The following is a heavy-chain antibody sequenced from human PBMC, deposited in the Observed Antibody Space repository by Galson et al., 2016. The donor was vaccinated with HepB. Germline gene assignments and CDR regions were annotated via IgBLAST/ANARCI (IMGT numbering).Heavy chain of an antibody. J-gene: IGHJ4*02. CDR2: ISYDGSNK. Sequence: SLRLSCAASGFTFSSYGMHWVRQAPGKGLEWVAVISYDGSNKYYADSVKGRFTISRDNSKNTLYLQMNCLRAEDTAVYYCAKSGRYYGVDHFDYWDQGTLVTVSS. CDR1: GFTFSSYG. V-gene: IGHV3-30*18. CDR3: AKSGRYYGVDHFDY. D-gene: IGHD4-17*01.